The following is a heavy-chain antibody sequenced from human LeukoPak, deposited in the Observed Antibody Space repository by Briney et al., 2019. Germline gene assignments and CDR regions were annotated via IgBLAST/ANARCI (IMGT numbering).Heavy chain of an antibody. Sequence: SETLSLTCTVSGGSIRSYYWSWIRQPPGKGLEWIGYIYYSGSTNYNPSLKSRVTISVDTSKNQFSLKLSSVTAADTAVYYCARGRYSSSNAFDYWGQGTLVTVSS. D-gene: IGHD6-6*01. CDR3: ARGRYSSSNAFDY. CDR2: IYYSGST. J-gene: IGHJ4*02. CDR1: GGSIRSYY. V-gene: IGHV4-59*12.